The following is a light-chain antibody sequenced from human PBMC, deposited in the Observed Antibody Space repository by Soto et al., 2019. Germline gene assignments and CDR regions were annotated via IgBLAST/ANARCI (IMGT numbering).Light chain of an antibody. CDR1: SSDVGGYDY. J-gene: IGLJ1*01. V-gene: IGLV2-14*01. Sequence: QSVLTQPASVSGSPGQSITFSCTGTSSDVGGYDYVSWYRLHPGKAPKLMVFEVSNRPSGVSYRFSGSKSGNTASLTISGLQAENEADYFCSLYSTTTAELYXTWTKVT. CDR3: SLYSTTTAEL. CDR2: EVS.